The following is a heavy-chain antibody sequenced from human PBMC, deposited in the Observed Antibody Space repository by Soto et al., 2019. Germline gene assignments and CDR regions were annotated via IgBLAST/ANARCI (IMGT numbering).Heavy chain of an antibody. CDR1: GGTFSSYA. J-gene: IGHJ4*02. CDR2: IIPIFGTA. Sequence: SVKVSCKASGGTFSSYAISWVRQAPGQGLEWMGGIIPIFGTASYAQKFQGRVTITADESTSTAYMELSSLRSEDTAAYYCARRVYCFCATCGYCFDYWGQGTLVTVSS. CDR3: ARRVYCFCATCGYCFDY. V-gene: IGHV1-69*13. D-gene: IGHD2-15*01.